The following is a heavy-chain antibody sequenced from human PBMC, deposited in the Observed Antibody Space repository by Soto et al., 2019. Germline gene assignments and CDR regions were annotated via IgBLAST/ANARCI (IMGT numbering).Heavy chain of an antibody. CDR3: AREEGSYIMGTFPLYYLDV. D-gene: IGHD3-16*01. CDR1: GGTFTTDT. J-gene: IGHJ6*03. Sequence: QVQLVQSGPEVKKSGSSVKVSCKLSGGTFTTDTISWLRRAPGQGLEWMGRIIPILGTGNYAQKFQGRVTITEDKSTNTGYIELSILTSEDTAVYYCAREEGSYIMGTFPLYYLDVWGNGTTVTVSS. CDR2: IIPILGTG. V-gene: IGHV1-69*08.